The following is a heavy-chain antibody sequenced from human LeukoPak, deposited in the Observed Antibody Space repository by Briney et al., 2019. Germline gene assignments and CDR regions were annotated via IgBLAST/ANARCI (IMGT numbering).Heavy chain of an antibody. J-gene: IGHJ4*02. Sequence: GGTLRLSCAGSGFTFNSYSMNWVRQAPGKGLEWISYIDSSSSTIYYTDSVKGRFTISRDNAKNSVYLQMNSLRADDTAVYYCARLSYDSGTHYTCYEYWGQGTLVTVSS. V-gene: IGHV3-48*04. CDR3: ARLSYDSGTHYTCYEY. CDR1: GFTFNSYS. D-gene: IGHD3-10*01. CDR2: IDSSSSTI.